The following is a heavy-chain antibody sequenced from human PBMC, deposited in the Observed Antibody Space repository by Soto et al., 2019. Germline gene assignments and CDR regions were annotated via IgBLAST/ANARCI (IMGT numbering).Heavy chain of an antibody. V-gene: IGHV4-59*01. Sequence: EQLSHTSTVSAGFINRFYWSWFRLPPGKGTEWIAYVSSSGNTNHNPSLKSRVDISVDTSKNQFSLRPSSGTAADTCIYYCARMHKTHVLHSGGHGTQVSV. CDR2: VSSSGNT. D-gene: IGHD2-21*01. CDR3: ARMHKTHVLHS. CDR1: AGFINRFY. J-gene: IGHJ5*01.